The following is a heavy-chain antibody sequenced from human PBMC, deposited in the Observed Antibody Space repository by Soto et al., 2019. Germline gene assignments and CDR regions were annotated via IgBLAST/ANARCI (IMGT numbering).Heavy chain of an antibody. CDR3: AKDLGDSSADDGADY. D-gene: IGHD6-25*01. V-gene: IGHV3-30*18. Sequence: QVQLVESGGGVVQPGRSLRLSCAASGFTFSTYDMHWVRQAPGKGLEWVAVISSDGSNEYYADSVKGRCTISRDNSKNTLYVQMNSLRAEDTAVYYCAKDLGDSSADDGADYWGKGTLVTVSS. CDR2: ISSDGSNE. CDR1: GFTFSTYD. J-gene: IGHJ4*02.